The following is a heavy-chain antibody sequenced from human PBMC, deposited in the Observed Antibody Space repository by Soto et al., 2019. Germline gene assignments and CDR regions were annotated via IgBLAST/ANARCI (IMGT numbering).Heavy chain of an antibody. D-gene: IGHD1-7*01. Sequence: PGGSLRLSCAASGFTFSSYGMHWVRQAPGKGLEWVAVIWYDGSNKYYADSVKGRFTISRDNSKNTLYLQMNSLRAEDTAVYYCARDCAPAARKYNWNYPYYYGMDVWGHGTPVPLSS. J-gene: IGHJ6*02. CDR2: IWYDGSNK. V-gene: IGHV3-33*01. CDR3: ARDCAPAARKYNWNYPYYYGMDV. CDR1: GFTFSSYG.